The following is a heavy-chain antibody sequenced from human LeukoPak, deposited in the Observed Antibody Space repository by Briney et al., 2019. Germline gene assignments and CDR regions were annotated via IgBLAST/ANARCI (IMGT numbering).Heavy chain of an antibody. CDR2: ISGSGGST. CDR3: AKFGLDYCSSTSCYPFHYYYGMDV. Sequence: GGSLRLSCAASGFTFSSYAMSWVRQAPGKGLEWVSAISGSGGSTYYADSVKGRFTISSDNSKNTLYLQMNSLRAEDTAVYYCAKFGLDYCSSTSCYPFHYYYGMDVWGQGTTVTVSS. V-gene: IGHV3-23*01. CDR1: GFTFSSYA. D-gene: IGHD2-2*01. J-gene: IGHJ6*02.